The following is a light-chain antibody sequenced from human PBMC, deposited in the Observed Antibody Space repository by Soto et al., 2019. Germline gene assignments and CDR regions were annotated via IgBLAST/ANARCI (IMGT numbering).Light chain of an antibody. CDR1: QSISIN. CDR2: GAS. Sequence: EIVLTQSPGTLSVSPGDRVTLSCRASQSISINLAWYQHKPGQAPRLLIHGASTRATGVPARISGSGSGTEFTLTISSLQSEDFAVYYCHQYNNWRTFGQGTRLEIK. J-gene: IGKJ5*01. CDR3: HQYNNWRT. V-gene: IGKV3D-15*01.